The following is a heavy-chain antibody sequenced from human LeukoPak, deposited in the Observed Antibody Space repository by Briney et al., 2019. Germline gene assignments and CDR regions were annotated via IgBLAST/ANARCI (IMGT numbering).Heavy chain of an antibody. D-gene: IGHD2-2*01. Sequence: SETLSLTCTVSGYSISSGYYWGWIRQPPGKGLEWIGSIYHSGSTYYNPSLKSRVAISVDTSKNQFSLKLSSVTAADTAVYCCARLPATYYMDVWGKGTTVTVSS. CDR3: ARLPATYYMDV. CDR1: GYSISSGYY. J-gene: IGHJ6*03. CDR2: IYHSGST. V-gene: IGHV4-38-2*02.